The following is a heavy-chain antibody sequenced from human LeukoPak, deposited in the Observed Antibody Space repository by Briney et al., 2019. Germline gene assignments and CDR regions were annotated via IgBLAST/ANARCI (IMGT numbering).Heavy chain of an antibody. CDR2: INHSGST. CDR3: ARYGYCSGGSCYSSRGRYYYYYGMDV. CDR1: GGSLSGYY. V-gene: IGHV4-34*01. D-gene: IGHD2-15*01. J-gene: IGHJ6*02. Sequence: PSETLSLTCAVYGGSLSGYYWSWIRQPPGKGLEWIGEINHSGSTNYNPSLKSRVTISVDTSKNQFSLKLSSVTAADTAVYYCARYGYCSGGSCYSSRGRYYYYYGMDVWGQGTTVTVSS.